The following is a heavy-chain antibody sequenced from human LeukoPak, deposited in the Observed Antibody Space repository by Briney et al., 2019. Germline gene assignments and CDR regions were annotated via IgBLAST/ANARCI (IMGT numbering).Heavy chain of an antibody. Sequence: GGSLRLSCAASGFTVSSNYMSWVRQAPGKGLEWVSVISGSGNSIYYTDSVKGRFTVSRDNSKNTVYLQMDSLRVEETAVYYCAKDNREGYSYGFVFESWGQGTLVTVSS. CDR2: ISGSGNSI. CDR3: AKDNREGYSYGFVFES. D-gene: IGHD5-18*01. V-gene: IGHV3-53*01. CDR1: GFTVSSNY. J-gene: IGHJ4*02.